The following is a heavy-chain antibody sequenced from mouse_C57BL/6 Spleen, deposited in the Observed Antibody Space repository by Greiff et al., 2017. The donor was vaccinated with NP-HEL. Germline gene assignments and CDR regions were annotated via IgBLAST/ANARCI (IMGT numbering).Heavy chain of an antibody. CDR1: GYTFTSYG. CDR3: ARALRFITTVVATDY. Sequence: EVQLVESGAELVRPGSSVKMSCKTSGYTFTSYGINWVKQRPGQGLEWIGYIYIGNGYTEYNEKFKGKATLTSDTSSSTAYMQLSSLTSEDSAIYFCARALRFITTVVATDYWGQGTTLTVSS. D-gene: IGHD1-1*01. V-gene: IGHV1-58*01. CDR2: IYIGNGYT. J-gene: IGHJ2*01.